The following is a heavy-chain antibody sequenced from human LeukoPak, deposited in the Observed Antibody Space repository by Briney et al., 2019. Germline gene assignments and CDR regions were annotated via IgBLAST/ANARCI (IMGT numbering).Heavy chain of an antibody. Sequence: GGSLRLSCAASGFTFSSYWMHWARQAPGKGLEWVADIRQDGNEIYYVDSVRGRFTISRDNAKNSLYLQMNSLRAEDTAVYYCSSETTSGYWGQGTPVIVSS. CDR1: GFTFSSYW. CDR2: IRQDGNEI. J-gene: IGHJ4*02. V-gene: IGHV3-7*03. CDR3: SSETTSGY. D-gene: IGHD4-17*01.